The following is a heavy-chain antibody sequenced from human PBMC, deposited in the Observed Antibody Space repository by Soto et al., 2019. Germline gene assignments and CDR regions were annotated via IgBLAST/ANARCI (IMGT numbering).Heavy chain of an antibody. CDR1: GYTFTGHY. J-gene: IGHJ3*02. CDR3: AREHMARAAHGFDI. Sequence: ASVKVSCKASGYTFTGHYMHWVRQAPGQGLEWMGWINPNSVGTNYAQKFQGRVTMTRDTSISTAYMELSRLRSDDTAVYYCAREHMARAAHGFDIWGQGTMVTVSS. V-gene: IGHV1-2*02. D-gene: IGHD3-10*01. CDR2: INPNSVGT.